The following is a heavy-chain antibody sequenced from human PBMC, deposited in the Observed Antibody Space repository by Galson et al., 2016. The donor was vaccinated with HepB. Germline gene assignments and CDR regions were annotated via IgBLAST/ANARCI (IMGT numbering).Heavy chain of an antibody. CDR1: GGSVSSHY. Sequence: SETLSLTCTASGGSVSSHYWSWIRQSPGRGLEWIGYVHYNWGTDYNPSLKSRVTMSVDTSKNQFSLKLTSMTAADTAVYYCAKTGGVGVTPFDYWGQGTLVTVSS. V-gene: IGHV4-59*02. D-gene: IGHD1-26*01. CDR3: AKTGGVGVTPFDY. J-gene: IGHJ4*02. CDR2: VHYNWGT.